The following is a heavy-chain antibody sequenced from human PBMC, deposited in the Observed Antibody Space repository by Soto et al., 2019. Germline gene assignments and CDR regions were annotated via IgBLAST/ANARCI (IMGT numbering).Heavy chain of an antibody. CDR3: ARDFGYGYSGYYYYYGMDV. Sequence: QVQLQESGPGLVKPSQTLSLTCTVSGGSISSGGYSWSWIRQHPGKGLEWIGYIYYSGSTYYNPSLKSRVTRPVDTSKDQFSLKLSSVTAADTAVYYCARDFGYGYSGYYYYYGMDVWGQGTTVTVSS. D-gene: IGHD5-18*01. CDR2: IYYSGST. J-gene: IGHJ6*02. V-gene: IGHV4-31*03. CDR1: GGSISSGGYS.